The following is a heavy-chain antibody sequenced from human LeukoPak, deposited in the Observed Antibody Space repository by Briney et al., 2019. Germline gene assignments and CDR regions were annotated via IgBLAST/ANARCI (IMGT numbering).Heavy chain of an antibody. CDR3: ARVGGATAVTMYFEY. J-gene: IGHJ4*02. CDR2: MITSGNTI. Sequence: PGGPLRLTCEVTGISFSSYSMIWVRQDPGKGLDLPSFMITSGNTIFYAESVKDRFTISRDNAKKSLYLQMNSLRDEDTAVYYCARVGGATAVTMYFEYWGQGTLVTVSS. CDR1: GISFSSYS. V-gene: IGHV3-48*02. D-gene: IGHD1-26*01.